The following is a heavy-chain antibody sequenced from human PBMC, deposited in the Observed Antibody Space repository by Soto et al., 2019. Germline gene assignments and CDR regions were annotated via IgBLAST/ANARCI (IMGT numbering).Heavy chain of an antibody. D-gene: IGHD3-22*01. CDR2: IIPIFGTA. CDR3: AGVGGWLPNYYYYSGMDV. Sequence: QVQLVQSGAEVKKPGSSVKVSCKASGGTFSSYAISWVRQAPGQGLEWMGGIIPIFGTANYAQKFQVRVTKAADESTSTAYMELSRLRSEDTAVYYCAGVGGWLPNYYYYSGMDVWGQGTTVTVSS. CDR1: GGTFSSYA. J-gene: IGHJ6*02. V-gene: IGHV1-69*12.